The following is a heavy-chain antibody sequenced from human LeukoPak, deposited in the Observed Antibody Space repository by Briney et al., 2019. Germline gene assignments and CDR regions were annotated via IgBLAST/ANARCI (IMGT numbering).Heavy chain of an antibody. CDR3: AARYYYGSHALDV. CDR2: IYYSGST. J-gene: IGHJ3*01. D-gene: IGHD3-10*01. V-gene: IGHV4-59*01. Sequence: SETLSLTCTVSGGSISSYYWSWIRQPPGKGLEWIGYIYYSGSTNYNPSLKSRVTISVDTSKNQFSLTLSSVTAADTAVYYCAARYYYGSHALDVWGQGTMVIVSS. CDR1: GGSISSYY.